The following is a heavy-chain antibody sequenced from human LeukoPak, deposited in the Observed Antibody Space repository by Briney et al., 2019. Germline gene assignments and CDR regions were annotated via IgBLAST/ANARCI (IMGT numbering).Heavy chain of an antibody. CDR3: ARSLGWGSTFDY. CDR1: GGSISSGGYY. CDR2: IYYSGST. J-gene: IGHJ4*02. V-gene: IGHV4-31*03. D-gene: IGHD7-27*01. Sequence: PSQTLFLTCTVSGGSISSGGYYWSWIRQHPGKGLEWIGYIYYSGSTYYNPSLKSRVTISVDTSKNQFSLKLSSVTAADTAVYYCARSLGWGSTFDYWGQGTLVTVSS.